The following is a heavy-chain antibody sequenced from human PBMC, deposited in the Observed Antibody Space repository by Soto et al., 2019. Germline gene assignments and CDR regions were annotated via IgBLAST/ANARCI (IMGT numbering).Heavy chain of an antibody. Sequence: QVQLVESGGGVVQPGRSLRLSCAASGFTFSSYGMHWVRQAPGKGLEWVAVIWYDGSNKYYADSVKGRFTISRDNSKNRLYLQMNSLRAEDTAVYYCARDRGDYGDPHGAFDIWGQGTMVTVSS. CDR2: IWYDGSNK. V-gene: IGHV3-33*01. CDR1: GFTFSSYG. CDR3: ARDRGDYGDPHGAFDI. J-gene: IGHJ3*02. D-gene: IGHD4-17*01.